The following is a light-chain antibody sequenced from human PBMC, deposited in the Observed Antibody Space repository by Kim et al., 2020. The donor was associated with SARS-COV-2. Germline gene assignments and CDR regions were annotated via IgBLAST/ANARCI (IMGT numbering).Light chain of an antibody. V-gene: IGLV10-54*01. Sequence: LTQPPSVSKGLRETATLTCTGNSNNVGNRGAAWLQQHQGHPPKLLSYRNNNRPSGISERLSASRSGNTASLTITGLQPEDEADYYCSAWDSSLSAWVFGEGT. CDR2: RNN. CDR1: SNNVGNRG. CDR3: SAWDSSLSAWV. J-gene: IGLJ3*02.